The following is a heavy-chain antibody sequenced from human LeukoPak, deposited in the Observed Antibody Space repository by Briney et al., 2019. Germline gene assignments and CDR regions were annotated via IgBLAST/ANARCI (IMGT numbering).Heavy chain of an antibody. V-gene: IGHV3-74*01. CDR2: IYIDGTGI. J-gene: IGHJ4*02. Sequence: SGGSLRLSCAASGFTFSKYWMHWVRQAPGKGLVWVSRIYIDGTGIVYAGSVKGRFIISRDNAKNTLYLQMNSLKTEDTAVYYCTTVRIFGVVDLSEPFDYWGQGTLVTVSS. D-gene: IGHD3-3*01. CDR3: TTVRIFGVVDLSEPFDY. CDR1: GFTFSKYW.